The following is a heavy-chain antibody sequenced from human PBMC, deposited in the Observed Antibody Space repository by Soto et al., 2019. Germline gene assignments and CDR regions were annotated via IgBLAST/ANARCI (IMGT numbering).Heavy chain of an antibody. J-gene: IGHJ4*02. D-gene: IGHD3-3*01. Sequence: EVQLVESGGGLVQPGRSLRLSCAASGFSFDDYAMHWVRQAPGKGLEWVSGINWNSGSVGYVDSVKGRFTISRDNAKNSLYLQMNSLRAEDTALYYCAKAPTYDFWSGYYTHWGQGTLVTVSS. CDR3: AKAPTYDFWSGYYTH. CDR1: GFSFDDYA. CDR2: INWNSGSV. V-gene: IGHV3-9*01.